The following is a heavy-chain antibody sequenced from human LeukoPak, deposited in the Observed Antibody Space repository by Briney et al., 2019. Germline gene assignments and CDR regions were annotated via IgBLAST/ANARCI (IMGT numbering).Heavy chain of an antibody. CDR1: GGTFSSYA. CDR2: INPSGGST. J-gene: IGHJ4*02. CDR3: ARDLGAAHDY. D-gene: IGHD3-10*01. V-gene: IGHV1-46*01. Sequence: ASVKVSCKASGGTFSSYAISWVRQAPGQGLEWMGIINPSGGSTSYAQKFQGRVTMTRDTSTSTVYMELSSLRSEDTAVYYCARDLGAAHDYWGQGTLVTVSS.